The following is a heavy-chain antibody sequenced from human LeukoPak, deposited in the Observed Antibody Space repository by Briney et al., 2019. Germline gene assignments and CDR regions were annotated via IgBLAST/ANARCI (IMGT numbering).Heavy chain of an antibody. CDR1: GFTFSSYG. Sequence: PGGSLRLSCAASGFTFSSYGMHWVRQAPGKGLEWVAVIWYDGSNKYYADSVKGRFTISRDNSKNTLYLQMNSLRAEDTAVYYCASDPLDSSGYYDYWGQGTLVTVSS. V-gene: IGHV3-33*01. CDR2: IWYDGSNK. J-gene: IGHJ4*02. D-gene: IGHD3-22*01. CDR3: ASDPLDSSGYYDY.